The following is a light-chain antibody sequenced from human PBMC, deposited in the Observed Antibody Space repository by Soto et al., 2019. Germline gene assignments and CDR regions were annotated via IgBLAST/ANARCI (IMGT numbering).Light chain of an antibody. V-gene: IGLV2-14*01. CDR2: EVS. Sequence: QSALTQPASVSGSPGQSITISCTGTSSDVGGYNYVSWYQQHPGKAPKLMIYEVSNRPSGVSNRVSGSKSGNTASLTISGLQAEDEADYYCSSYTSSSTPWVFGGATKLTVL. J-gene: IGLJ3*02. CDR1: SSDVGGYNY. CDR3: SSYTSSSTPWV.